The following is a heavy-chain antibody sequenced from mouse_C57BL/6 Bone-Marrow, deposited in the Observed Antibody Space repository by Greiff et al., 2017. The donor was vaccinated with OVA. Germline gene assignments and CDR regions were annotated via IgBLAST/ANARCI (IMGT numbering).Heavy chain of an antibody. J-gene: IGHJ3*01. D-gene: IGHD2-1*01. Sequence: VQLQQPGAELVRPGTSVKLSCKASGYTFTSYWMHWVKQRPGQGLEWIGVIDPSDSYTNYNQKFKGKATLTVDTSSSTAYMQLSSLTSEDSAVYYCASYGNYRFAYWGQGTLVTVSA. CDR2: IDPSDSYT. V-gene: IGHV1-59*01. CDR1: GYTFTSYW. CDR3: ASYGNYRFAY.